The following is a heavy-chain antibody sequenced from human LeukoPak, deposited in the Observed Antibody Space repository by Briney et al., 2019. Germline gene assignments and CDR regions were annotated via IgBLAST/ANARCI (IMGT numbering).Heavy chain of an antibody. V-gene: IGHV3-33*01. CDR3: AAGGFKYSFNI. CDR2: IWYDGSNK. CDR1: GFTFSNHG. Sequence: GGSLRLSCAASGFTFSNHGMHWVRQAPGKGLEWVALIWYDGSNKEYAESVKGRFTISRDNSKNTLYLQMNSLRDEDTAVYYCAAGGFKYSFNIWGQGTMVSVSS. J-gene: IGHJ3*02. D-gene: IGHD2-15*01.